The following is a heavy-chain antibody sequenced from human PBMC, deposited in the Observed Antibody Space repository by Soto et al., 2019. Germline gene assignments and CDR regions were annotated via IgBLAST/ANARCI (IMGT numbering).Heavy chain of an antibody. J-gene: IGHJ4*02. CDR3: ARSKYSSGWLDY. V-gene: IGHV3-21*01. Sequence: GGSLRLSCAASGFTFSSYSMNWVRQAPGKGLEWVSSISSSSSYIYYADSVKGRFTISRDNAKNSLYLQMNSLRAEDTAVYYCARSKYSSGWLDYWDQGTLVTVSS. CDR1: GFTFSSYS. CDR2: ISSSSSYI. D-gene: IGHD6-19*01.